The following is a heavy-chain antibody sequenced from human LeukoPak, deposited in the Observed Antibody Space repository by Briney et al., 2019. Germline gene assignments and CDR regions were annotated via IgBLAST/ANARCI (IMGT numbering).Heavy chain of an antibody. CDR3: ATPKESGTYSFDY. CDR2: IYHSGST. CDR1: GGSISSSNW. V-gene: IGHV4-4*02. D-gene: IGHD1-26*01. Sequence: SETLSLTCAVSGGSISSSNWWSWVRQPPGKGLEWIGEIYHSGSTNYNPSLKSRVTISVDKSKNQFSLKLSSVTAADTAVYYCATPKESGTYSFDYWGQGTLVTVSS. J-gene: IGHJ4*02.